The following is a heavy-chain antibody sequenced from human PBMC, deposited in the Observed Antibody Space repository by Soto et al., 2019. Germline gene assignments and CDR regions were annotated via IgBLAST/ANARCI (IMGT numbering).Heavy chain of an antibody. Sequence: QVQLVQSGAEVKKPGASVKVSCKASGYTFTSYGISWVRQAPGQGIEWMGWISAYNGNTNYEQKLQGRVTMTTDTSTSTAYMELRSLRSDDTAVYYCVWDRVVAATSFPGYWGQGTLVTGSS. CDR2: ISAYNGNT. CDR1: GYTFTSYG. V-gene: IGHV1-18*01. D-gene: IGHD2-15*01. CDR3: VWDRVVAATSFPGY. J-gene: IGHJ4*02.